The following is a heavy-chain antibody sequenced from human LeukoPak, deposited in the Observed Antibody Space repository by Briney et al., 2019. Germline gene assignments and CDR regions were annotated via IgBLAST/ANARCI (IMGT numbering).Heavy chain of an antibody. CDR2: INPKRGGT. Sequence: ASLKVSCKASAYTYTHYYIHWMRQAAGQGLESMRCINPKRGGTTYAQKFQGTVNMTRDTSITTAYMELTRLRSDHTTIYYCTRERNYGDYGNAFDVWGQGTKVTV. CDR3: TRERNYGDYGNAFDV. CDR1: AYTYTHYY. D-gene: IGHD4-17*01. J-gene: IGHJ3*01. V-gene: IGHV1-2*02.